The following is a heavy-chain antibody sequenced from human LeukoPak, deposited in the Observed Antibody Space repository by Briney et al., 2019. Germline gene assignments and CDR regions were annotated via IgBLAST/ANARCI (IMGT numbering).Heavy chain of an antibody. CDR3: ARVLSRWLQLHYFDY. Sequence: GASVKVPCKASGYTFTGYYMHWVRQAPGQGLEWMGRINPNSGGTNYAQKFQGRVTMTRDTSISTAYMELSRLRSDDTAVYYCARVLSRWLQLHYFDYWGQGTLVTVSS. CDR1: GYTFTGYY. CDR2: INPNSGGT. V-gene: IGHV1-2*06. D-gene: IGHD5-24*01. J-gene: IGHJ4*02.